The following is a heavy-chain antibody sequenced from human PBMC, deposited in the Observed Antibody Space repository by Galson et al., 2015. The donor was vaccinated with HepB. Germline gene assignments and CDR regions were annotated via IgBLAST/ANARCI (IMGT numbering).Heavy chain of an antibody. D-gene: IGHD3-10*01. V-gene: IGHV1-8*01. CDR1: GYTFTSYD. CDR3: ARLVYYYGSGSSYYMDV. Sequence: SVKVSCKASGYTFTSYDINWVRQATGQGLERMGWMNPNSGNTGYAQKFQGRVTMTRNTSISTAYMELSSLRSEDTAVYCCARLVYYYGSGSSYYMDVWGKGTTVTVSS. CDR2: MNPNSGNT. J-gene: IGHJ6*03.